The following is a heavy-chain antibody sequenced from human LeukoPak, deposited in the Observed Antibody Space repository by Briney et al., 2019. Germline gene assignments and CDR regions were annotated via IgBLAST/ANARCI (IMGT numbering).Heavy chain of an antibody. Sequence: ASVKVSCKASGYTFTSYVINWVRQATGQGLEWMGWMNPNSGNTGYAQKFQGRVTMTRNTSISTAYMELSSLRSEDTAVYYCARMTAGITAMVHYWGQGTLVTVSS. CDR1: GYTFTSYV. V-gene: IGHV1-8*01. J-gene: IGHJ4*02. CDR3: ARMTAGITAMVHY. D-gene: IGHD5-18*01. CDR2: MNPNSGNT.